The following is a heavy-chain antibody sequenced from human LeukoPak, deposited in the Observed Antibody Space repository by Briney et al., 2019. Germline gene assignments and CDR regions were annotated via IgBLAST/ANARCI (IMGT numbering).Heavy chain of an antibody. V-gene: IGHV1-69*04. D-gene: IGHD3-10*01. Sequence: ASVKVSCKASGGTFSSYAISWVRQAPGQGLEWMGRIIPILGIANYAQKFQGRVTITADKSTSTAYMELSSLRSEDTAVYYCARDLGMVRGVMRHFDYWGQGTLVTVSS. J-gene: IGHJ4*02. CDR1: GGTFSSYA. CDR2: IIPILGIA. CDR3: ARDLGMVRGVMRHFDY.